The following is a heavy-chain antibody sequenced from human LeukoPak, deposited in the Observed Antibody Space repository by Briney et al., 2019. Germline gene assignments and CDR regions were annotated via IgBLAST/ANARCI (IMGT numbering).Heavy chain of an antibody. J-gene: IGHJ4*02. CDR3: AKGTGGYSSGGYFDY. Sequence: PGRSLGLSCAASGFTFDDYAMHWVRQAPGKGLEWVSGISWNSGSIGYADSVKGRFTISRDNAKNSLYLQMNSLRAEDMALYYCAKGTGGYSSGGYFDYWGQGTLVTVSS. CDR1: GFTFDDYA. V-gene: IGHV3-9*03. CDR2: ISWNSGSI. D-gene: IGHD6-19*01.